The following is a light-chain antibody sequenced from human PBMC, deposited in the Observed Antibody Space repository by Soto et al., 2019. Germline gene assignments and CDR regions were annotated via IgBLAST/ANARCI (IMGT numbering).Light chain of an antibody. Sequence: QSPRTQPSSGSGSPGQSITISCTGTISDVCGYNYVSWYQQHPGKAPKLMIYEVSNRPSGVSNRLSGSKSGKTASLTISGLQAEDEADYYCSSYTSSSTLVVFGTGT. CDR1: ISDVCGYNY. V-gene: IGLV2-14*01. CDR3: SSYTSSSTLVV. CDR2: EVS. J-gene: IGLJ1*01.